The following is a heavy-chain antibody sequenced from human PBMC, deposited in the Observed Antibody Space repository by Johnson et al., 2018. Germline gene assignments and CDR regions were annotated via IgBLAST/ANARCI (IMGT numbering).Heavy chain of an antibody. D-gene: IGHD3-22*01. J-gene: IGHJ4*02. CDR1: GFTFSNYA. CDR2: ISGSGGSS. Sequence: LVESGGGLVQPGGSLRLSCAASGFTFSNYAMTWVRQAPGKGLEWVSVISGSGGSSNYADSVKGRFTISRDNSKNTLYLQMNSLRAEDTAVYYCAKVGGVVVIVGQFDYWGQGTLVTVSS. V-gene: IGHV3-23*04. CDR3: AKVGGVVVIVGQFDY.